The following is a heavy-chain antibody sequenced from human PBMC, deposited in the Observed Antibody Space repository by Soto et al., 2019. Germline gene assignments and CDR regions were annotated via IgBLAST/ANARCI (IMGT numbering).Heavy chain of an antibody. J-gene: IGHJ4*02. CDR1: GGTFSSYA. CDR3: ASGMRDYYDSSGYPLYYFDY. Sequence: QVQLVQSGAEVKKPGSSVKVSCKASGGTFSSYAISWVRQAPGQGLEWMGGIIPIFGTANYAQKFQGRVTITADKSTSTAYMELSSLRSEDTAVYYCASGMRDYYDSSGYPLYYFDYWGQGTLVTVSS. V-gene: IGHV1-69*06. D-gene: IGHD3-22*01. CDR2: IIPIFGTA.